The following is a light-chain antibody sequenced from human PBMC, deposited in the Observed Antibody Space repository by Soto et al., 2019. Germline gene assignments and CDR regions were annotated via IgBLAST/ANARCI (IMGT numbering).Light chain of an antibody. CDR1: SSNIGSKT. Sequence: QSVLTQPPSASGTPGQRVTFSCSGSSSNIGSKTVNWYQQLPGTVPKLLIYNSYQRPSGVPDRFSASKSGTSASLAISGLQSEDEADYYCSSWDASLNGYVFGTGTKVTVL. CDR2: NSY. CDR3: SSWDASLNGYV. V-gene: IGLV1-44*01. J-gene: IGLJ1*01.